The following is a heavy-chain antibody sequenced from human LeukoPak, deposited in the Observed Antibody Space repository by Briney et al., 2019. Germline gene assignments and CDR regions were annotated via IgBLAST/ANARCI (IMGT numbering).Heavy chain of an antibody. D-gene: IGHD6-13*01. CDR2: IYFSGST. Sequence: SETLSLTCTVSGGSISGYYWTWIRQSPGKGLEWIGYIYFSGSTNYNPSLKSRVTISVDTSKNQFSLKLSSVTAADTAVYYCAREGEAAAGTDYWGQGTLVTVSS. V-gene: IGHV4-59*12. CDR3: AREGEAAAGTDY. J-gene: IGHJ4*02. CDR1: GGSISGYY.